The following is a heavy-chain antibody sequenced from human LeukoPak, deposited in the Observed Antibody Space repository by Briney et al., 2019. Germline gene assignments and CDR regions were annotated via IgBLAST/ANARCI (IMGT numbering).Heavy chain of an antibody. D-gene: IGHD6-13*01. CDR2: IYYSGSI. V-gene: IGHV4-31*03. Sequence: SQTLSLTCTVSGGSISSGGYYWSWIRQHPGKGLEWIGYIYYSGSIYYNPSLKSRVTISVDTSKNQFSLKLSSVTAADTAVYYCARDSRYSSSWYEWGQGTLVTVSS. CDR3: ARDSRYSSSWYE. J-gene: IGHJ4*02. CDR1: GGSISSGGYY.